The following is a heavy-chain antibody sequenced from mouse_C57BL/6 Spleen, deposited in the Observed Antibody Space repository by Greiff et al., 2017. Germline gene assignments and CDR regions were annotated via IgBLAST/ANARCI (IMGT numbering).Heavy chain of an antibody. J-gene: IGHJ4*01. CDR3: ASPITTVVAPYYAMDY. CDR1: GFSLTSYG. D-gene: IGHD1-1*01. CDR2: IWSGGST. Sequence: VQLQQSGPGLVQPSQSLSITCTVSGFSLTSYGVHWVRQSPGKGLEWLGVIWSGGSTDYNAAFISRLSISKDNSKSQVFVKMNSLQADDTAIYYCASPITTVVAPYYAMDYWGQGTSVTVSS. V-gene: IGHV2-2*01.